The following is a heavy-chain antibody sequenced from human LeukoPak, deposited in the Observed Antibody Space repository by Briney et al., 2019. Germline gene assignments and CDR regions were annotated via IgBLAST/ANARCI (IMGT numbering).Heavy chain of an antibody. Sequence: PGGSLRLSCAASGFTFSSYAMSWVRQALGKGLEWVSAISGSGGSTYYADSVKGRFTISRDNSKNTLYLQMNSLRAEDTAVYYCAKDVDSSGYYDYWGQGTLVTVSS. CDR1: GFTFSSYA. D-gene: IGHD3-22*01. J-gene: IGHJ4*02. CDR2: ISGSGGST. CDR3: AKDVDSSGYYDY. V-gene: IGHV3-23*01.